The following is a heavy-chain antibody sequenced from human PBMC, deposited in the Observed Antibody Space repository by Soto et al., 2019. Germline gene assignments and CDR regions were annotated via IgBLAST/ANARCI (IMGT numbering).Heavy chain of an antibody. D-gene: IGHD2-21*02. Sequence: GGSLRLSCAASGFTFRTYAMTWVRQAPGKGLEWVSAISGSGVSTYYADSVKGRFTISRDNSKNTLYLQMDSLRAEDTAVFYCAIQGGCGGDCYSSGAYWGQGTQVTVSS. V-gene: IGHV3-23*01. CDR2: ISGSGVST. CDR3: AIQGGCGGDCYSSGAY. CDR1: GFTFRTYA. J-gene: IGHJ4*02.